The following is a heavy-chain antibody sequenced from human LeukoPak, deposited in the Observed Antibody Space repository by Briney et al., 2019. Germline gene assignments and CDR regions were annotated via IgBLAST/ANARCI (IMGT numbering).Heavy chain of an antibody. CDR3: ARGRRFLEWLLQLYYFDY. CDR1: GYTFIGYY. V-gene: IGHV1-2*02. D-gene: IGHD3-3*01. Sequence: VASVKVSCKASGYTFIGYYMHWVRQAPGQGLEWVGWINPNSGATNYAQKFQGRVTMTRDTSISTAYMELSSLRSDDTAVYYCARGRRFLEWLLQLYYFDYWGQGTLVTVSS. J-gene: IGHJ4*02. CDR2: INPNSGAT.